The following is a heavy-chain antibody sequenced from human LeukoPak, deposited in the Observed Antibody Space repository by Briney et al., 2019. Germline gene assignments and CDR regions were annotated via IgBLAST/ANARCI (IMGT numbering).Heavy chain of an antibody. V-gene: IGHV1-69*04. J-gene: IGHJ4*02. CDR1: GWSFNNYA. D-gene: IGHD5-12*01. CDR3: ATEPSRSYSFDHLDF. Sequence: SVKLSCKTSGWSFNNYAISWVRQPPAQGLEWMGRVVPMFGIRNYPHTFRGRVNITADKATNTVYMELRSLRAEDTAIYYCATEPSRSYSFDHLDFWGLGTPVTVSS. CDR2: VVPMFGIR.